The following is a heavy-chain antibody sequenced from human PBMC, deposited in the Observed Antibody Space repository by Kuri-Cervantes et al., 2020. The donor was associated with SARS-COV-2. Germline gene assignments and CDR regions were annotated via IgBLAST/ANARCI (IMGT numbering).Heavy chain of an antibody. CDR3: ASNYYGSGK. V-gene: IGHV5-10-1*01. CDR1: GYSFTSYW. Sequence: GGSLRLSCRGSGYSFTSYWISWVRQMPGKGLERMGRIDPSDSYTNYSPSFQGHVTISADKSISTAYLQWSSLKASDTAMYYCASNYYGSGKWGQGTLVTVSS. D-gene: IGHD3-10*01. J-gene: IGHJ4*02. CDR2: IDPSDSYT.